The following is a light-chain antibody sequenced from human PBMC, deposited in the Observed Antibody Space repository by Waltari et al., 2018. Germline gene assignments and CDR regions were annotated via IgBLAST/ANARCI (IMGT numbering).Light chain of an antibody. Sequence: IVLTQSPATLSLSPGARATLSCRASHTVSTYLAWFQQKPGQAPRLLIYDASNRAPGIPARFSGSGSGTDFSLTISSLEPEDFAVYYCHQRSLWPWTFGQGTKVAIK. CDR1: HTVSTY. V-gene: IGKV3-11*01. CDR3: HQRSLWPWT. J-gene: IGKJ1*01. CDR2: DAS.